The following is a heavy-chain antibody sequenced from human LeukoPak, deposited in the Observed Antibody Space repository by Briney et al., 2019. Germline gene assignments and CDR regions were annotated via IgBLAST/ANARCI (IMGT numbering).Heavy chain of an antibody. Sequence: SETLSLTCTVSGGSISSSSYYWGWIRQPPGKGLEWIGSIYYSGSTYYNPSLKSRVTISVDTSKNQFSLKLSSVTAADTAVYYCARLLYHYDSSGYYSYYYYYYMDVWGKGTTVTVSS. V-gene: IGHV4-39*01. CDR2: IYYSGST. CDR3: ARLLYHYDSSGYYSYYYYYYMDV. CDR1: GGSISSSSYY. D-gene: IGHD3-22*01. J-gene: IGHJ6*03.